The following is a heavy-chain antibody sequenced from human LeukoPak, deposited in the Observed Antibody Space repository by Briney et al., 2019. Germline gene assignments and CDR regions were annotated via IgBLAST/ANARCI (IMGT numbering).Heavy chain of an antibody. Sequence: GGSLRLSCSASGFTFTTYGMNWVRQAPGKGLEWVSGIGGSGIRTYYADSVKGRFIISRGNSRNTLYLQMNSLRDEDTAVYYCARDRDPGYNDSSGYRRVNAFDIWGQGTMVTVSS. CDR2: IGGSGIRT. D-gene: IGHD3-22*01. J-gene: IGHJ3*02. CDR3: ARDRDPGYNDSSGYRRVNAFDI. CDR1: GFTFTTYG. V-gene: IGHV3-23*01.